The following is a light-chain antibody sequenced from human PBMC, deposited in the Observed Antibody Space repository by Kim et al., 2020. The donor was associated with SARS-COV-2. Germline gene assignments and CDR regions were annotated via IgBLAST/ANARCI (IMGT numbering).Light chain of an antibody. CDR2: AAS. CDR3: QQSYSTPPMYT. CDR1: QSISSY. J-gene: IGKJ2*01. V-gene: IGKV1-39*01. Sequence: DIQMTQSPSSLSASVGDRVTITCRASQSISSYLNWYQQKPGKAPKLLIYAASSLQSGVPSRFGGSGSGTDFTLTISSLQPEDFATYYCQQSYSTPPMYTFGQGTKLEI.